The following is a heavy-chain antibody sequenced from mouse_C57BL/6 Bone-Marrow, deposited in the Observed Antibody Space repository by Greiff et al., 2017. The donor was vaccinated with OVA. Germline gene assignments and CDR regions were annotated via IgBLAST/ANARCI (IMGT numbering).Heavy chain of an antibody. Sequence: VQLQQSGAELMKPGASVKLSCKATGYTFTGYWIEWVKQRPGHGLEWIGEILPGSGSTYYNEKFKGKATFTADTSSNTAYMQLSSLTTEDSAIYYWARSPFYEGYPFDYWGQGTTLTVSS. D-gene: IGHD2-3*01. CDR2: ILPGSGST. CDR3: ARSPFYEGYPFDY. CDR1: GYTFTGYW. V-gene: IGHV1-9*01. J-gene: IGHJ2*01.